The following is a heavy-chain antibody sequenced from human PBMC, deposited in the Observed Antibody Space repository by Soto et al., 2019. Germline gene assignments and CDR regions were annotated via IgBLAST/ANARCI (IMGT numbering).Heavy chain of an antibody. Sequence: SETLSLTCTVSGCSVSSGSYYWSWIRQPPGNGLEWIGYIYNSGSTNYNPSLKSRVTISIETSNNQFFLKLSSVTAADTAVYYCARGDYYDSRGYPYGLDVWGQGTTVTVSS. CDR2: IYNSGST. CDR1: GCSVSSGSYY. CDR3: ARGDYYDSRGYPYGLDV. V-gene: IGHV4-61*01. J-gene: IGHJ6*02. D-gene: IGHD3-22*01.